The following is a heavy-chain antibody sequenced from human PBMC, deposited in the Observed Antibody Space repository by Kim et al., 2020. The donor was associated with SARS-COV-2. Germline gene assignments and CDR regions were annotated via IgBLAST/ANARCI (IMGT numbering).Heavy chain of an antibody. CDR2: IYHSGST. CDR3: ARGSDRTRLHYDYVWGSYRPKTRAFDI. CDR1: GGSISSSNW. J-gene: IGHJ3*02. Sequence: SETLSLTCAVSGGSISSSNWWSWVRQPPGKGLEWIGEIYHSGSTNYNPSLKSRVTISVDKSKNQFSLKLSSVTAADTAVYYCARGSDRTRLHYDYVWGSYRPKTRAFDIWGQGTMVTVSS. D-gene: IGHD3-16*02. V-gene: IGHV4-4*02.